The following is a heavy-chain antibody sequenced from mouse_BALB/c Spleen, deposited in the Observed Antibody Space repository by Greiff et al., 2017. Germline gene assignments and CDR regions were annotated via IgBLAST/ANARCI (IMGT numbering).Heavy chain of an antibody. D-gene: IGHD2-1*01. CDR1: GFTFSSYA. CDR2: ISSGGSYT. CDR3: ARGENGNYGYYAMDY. Sequence: EVQRVESGGGLVKPGGSLKLSCAASGFTFSSYAMSWVRQSPEKRLEWVAEISSGGSYTYYPDTVTGRFTISRDNAKNTLYLEMSSLRSEDTAMYYCARGENGNYGYYAMDYWGQGTSVTVSS. J-gene: IGHJ4*01. V-gene: IGHV5-9-4*01.